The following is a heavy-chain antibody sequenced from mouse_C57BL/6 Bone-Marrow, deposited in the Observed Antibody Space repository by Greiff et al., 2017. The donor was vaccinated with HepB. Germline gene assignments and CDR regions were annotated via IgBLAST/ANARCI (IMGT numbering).Heavy chain of an antibody. J-gene: IGHJ4*01. D-gene: IGHD1-1*01. Sequence: EVMLVESGGGLVQPGGSMKLSCVASGFTFSNYWMNWVRQSPEKGLEWVAQIRLKSDNYATHYAESVKGRFTISRDDSKSSVYLQMNNLRAEDTGIYYCTVVARTYAMDYWGQGTSVTVSS. CDR2: IRLKSDNYAT. CDR1: GFTFSNYW. CDR3: TVVARTYAMDY. V-gene: IGHV6-3*01.